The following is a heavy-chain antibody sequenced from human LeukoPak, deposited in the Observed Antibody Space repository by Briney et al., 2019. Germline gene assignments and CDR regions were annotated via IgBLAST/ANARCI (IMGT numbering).Heavy chain of an antibody. CDR1: GFTFSSYA. Sequence: PGGPLSLSCEAPGFTFSSYAMSWVRQVPGKGLEWVSAISGSGGSTYYADSVKGRFTISRDNSKNTLYLQMNSLRAEDTAVYYCAKDRVSCSSWGQGTLVTVSS. J-gene: IGHJ4*02. D-gene: IGHD2-2*01. CDR3: AKDRVSCSS. V-gene: IGHV3-23*01. CDR2: ISGSGGST.